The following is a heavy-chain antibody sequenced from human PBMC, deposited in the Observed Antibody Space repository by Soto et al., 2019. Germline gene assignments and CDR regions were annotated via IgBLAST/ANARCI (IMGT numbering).Heavy chain of an antibody. CDR1: GGSISSSSYY. Sequence: QLQLQESGPGLVKPSETLSLTCTVSGGSISSSSYYWGWIRQPPGKGLEWIGSIYYSGSTYYNPSLKSRVTISVDTSKNQFSLKLSSVTAADTAVYYCARHPLYCSGGSCYLDGVDYWGQGTLVTVSS. CDR3: ARHPLYCSGGSCYLDGVDY. V-gene: IGHV4-39*01. J-gene: IGHJ4*02. CDR2: IYYSGST. D-gene: IGHD2-15*01.